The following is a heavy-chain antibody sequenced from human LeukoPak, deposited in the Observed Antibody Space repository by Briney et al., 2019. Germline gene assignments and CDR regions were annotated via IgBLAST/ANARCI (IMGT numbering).Heavy chain of an antibody. V-gene: IGHV1-2*02. CDR2: INPDSGGT. Sequence: ASVKVSCKASGYTFTGYYLHWVRQAPGQGLEWMGWINPDSGGTYFAQKFQGRVTMTRDTSISTAYMELSRLRSDDTAVYYCARDLWADYSNYEVDYWGQGTLVTVSS. CDR3: ARDLWADYSNYEVDY. D-gene: IGHD4-4*01. J-gene: IGHJ4*02. CDR1: GYTFTGYY.